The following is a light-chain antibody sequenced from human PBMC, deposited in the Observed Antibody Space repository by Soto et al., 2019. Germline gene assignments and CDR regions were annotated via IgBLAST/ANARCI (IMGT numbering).Light chain of an antibody. V-gene: IGKV3-15*01. CDR3: QQYGSSPTT. CDR2: DAS. J-gene: IGKJ1*01. Sequence: EVVITQSPSTLSVSPGERVTFSCIASQSLTTNLAWYQHKPGQSPRLLISDASTGASGIPPRFSGSGSGTEFTLTIDRLQSADFAVYYCQQYGSSPTTFGQGTKVDIK. CDR1: QSLTTN.